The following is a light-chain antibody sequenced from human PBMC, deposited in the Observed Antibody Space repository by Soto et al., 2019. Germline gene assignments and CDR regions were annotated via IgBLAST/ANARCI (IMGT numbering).Light chain of an antibody. V-gene: IGLV2-11*01. CDR1: SSDVGSYNY. CDR3: CSYRGSSPNYV. Sequence: QSVLTQPRSVSGSPGQSVTISCTGTSSDVGSYNYVSWYQQHPGKAPKVMIYDVSKRPSGVPDRFSGSKSGNTDSLTVSGLQAEDEADYYCCSYRGSSPNYVFGTGTKLTVL. CDR2: DVS. J-gene: IGLJ1*01.